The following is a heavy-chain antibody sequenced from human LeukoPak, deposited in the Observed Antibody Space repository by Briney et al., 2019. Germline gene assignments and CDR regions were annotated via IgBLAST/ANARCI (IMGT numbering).Heavy chain of an antibody. CDR2: IIPILGMA. V-gene: IGHV1-69*02. J-gene: IGHJ4*02. D-gene: IGHD3-22*01. CDR3: ARGEYYYDSSGYPFDY. Sequence: SVKVSCKASGYTFTGYYMHWVRQAPGQGLEWMGRIIPILGMANYAQKFQGRVTITADKSTSTAYMDLSSLRSEDTAVYYCARGEYYYDSSGYPFDYWGQGTLVTVSS. CDR1: GYTFTGYY.